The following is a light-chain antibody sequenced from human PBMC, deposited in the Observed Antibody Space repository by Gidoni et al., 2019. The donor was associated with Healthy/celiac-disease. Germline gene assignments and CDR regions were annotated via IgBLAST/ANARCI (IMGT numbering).Light chain of an antibody. J-gene: IGKJ4*01. Sequence: IPLPPSPSSLSASVGDRVTITCQASQDISNYLNWYQQKPGKAPKLLIYDASNLETGVPERFSGSGSGTDFTFNISSLQPEDIATYYCQQDDNIPRTFGGGTKVEIK. CDR3: QQDDNIPRT. CDR1: QDISNY. V-gene: IGKV1-33*01. CDR2: DAS.